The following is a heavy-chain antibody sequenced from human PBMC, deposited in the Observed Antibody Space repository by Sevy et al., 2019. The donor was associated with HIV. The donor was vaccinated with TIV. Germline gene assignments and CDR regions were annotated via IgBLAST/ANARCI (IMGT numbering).Heavy chain of an antibody. CDR2: IYPGDSDT. CDR1: GYSFTSYW. V-gene: IGHV5-51*01. Sequence: GESLKISCKGSGYSFTSYWNGWVRQMPGKGLEWMGIIYPGDSDTRYSPSFQGQVTISADKSISTAYLQWSSLKASDTAMYYCARPVHSSGWYVSWFDPWGQGTLVTVSS. CDR3: ARPVHSSGWYVSWFDP. J-gene: IGHJ5*02. D-gene: IGHD6-19*01.